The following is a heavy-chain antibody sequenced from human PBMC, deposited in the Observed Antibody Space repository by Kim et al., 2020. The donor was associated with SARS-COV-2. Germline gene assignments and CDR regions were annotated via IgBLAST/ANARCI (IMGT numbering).Heavy chain of an antibody. J-gene: IGHJ4*02. CDR2: INSDGSST. CDR1: GFTFSSYW. Sequence: GGSLRLSCAASGFTFSSYWMHWVHQAPGKGLVWVSRINSDGSSTSYADSVKGRFTISRDNAKNTLYLQMNSLRAEDTAVYYCARDAHNYYDSSGYYYWGQGTLVTVSS. V-gene: IGHV3-74*01. CDR3: ARDAHNYYDSSGYYY. D-gene: IGHD3-22*01.